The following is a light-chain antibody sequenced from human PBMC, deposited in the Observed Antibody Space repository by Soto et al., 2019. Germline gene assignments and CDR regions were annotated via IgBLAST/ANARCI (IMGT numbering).Light chain of an antibody. Sequence: QSALTQPASVSASPGQSITISCTGTSSDVGGSNYVSWYQQFPGKVPKLLISNVSHRPSGVSSRFSGSKSGNTASLTISGLQAEDEADYFCTSSTTDSLYVFGTGTKVTVL. CDR3: TSSTTDSLYV. J-gene: IGLJ1*01. V-gene: IGLV2-14*01. CDR1: SSDVGGSNY. CDR2: NVS.